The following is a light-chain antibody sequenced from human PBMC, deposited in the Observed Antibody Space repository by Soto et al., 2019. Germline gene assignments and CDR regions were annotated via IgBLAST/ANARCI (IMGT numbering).Light chain of an antibody. CDR2: EVN. CDR3: CLSPGSLTWL. V-gene: IGLV2-11*01. CDR1: GSDVGDSSH. J-gene: IGLJ3*02. Sequence: QSALTQPRSVSGSPGQSVTISCTATGSDVGDSSHVSWYQLHPGKAPKLMIYEVNNRPSGVPDRFSGPKSGSTASLTISGLQAEDEAEYYCCLSPGSLTWLFGGGTKVTVL.